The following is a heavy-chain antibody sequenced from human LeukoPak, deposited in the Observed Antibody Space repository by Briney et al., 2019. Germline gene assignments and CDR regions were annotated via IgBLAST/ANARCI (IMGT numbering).Heavy chain of an antibody. Sequence: GASVKVSCKASGYTFTGYYMHWVRQAPGQGLEWMGIINPSGGSTSYAQKFQGRVTMTRDTSTSTVYMELSSLRSEDTAVYYCARSGIEMATIGYWGQGTLVTVSS. J-gene: IGHJ4*02. CDR3: ARSGIEMATIGY. CDR1: GYTFTGYY. D-gene: IGHD5-24*01. CDR2: INPSGGST. V-gene: IGHV1-46*01.